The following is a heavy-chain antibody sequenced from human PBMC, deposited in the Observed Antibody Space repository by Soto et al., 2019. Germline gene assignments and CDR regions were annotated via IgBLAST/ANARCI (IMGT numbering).Heavy chain of an antibody. CDR3: ARDLEYSSSLGMDV. Sequence: EASVKVSCKASGYTFTSYAMHWVRQAPGQGLEWMGWINAGNGNTKYSQKFQGRVTITRDTSASTAYMELSSLRSEDTAVYYCARDLEYSSSLGMDVWGQGTTVTVSS. J-gene: IGHJ6*02. CDR2: INAGNGNT. D-gene: IGHD6-6*01. V-gene: IGHV1-3*01. CDR1: GYTFTSYA.